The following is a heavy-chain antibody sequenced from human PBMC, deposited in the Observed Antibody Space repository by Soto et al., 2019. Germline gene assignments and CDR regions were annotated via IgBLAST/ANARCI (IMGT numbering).Heavy chain of an antibody. CDR1: GFSLSTSGVG. CDR3: AHSRVTTPFDY. V-gene: IGHV2-5*02. Sequence: QITLKESGPTLVKPTQTLTLTCTFSGFSLSTSGVGVGWIRQPPGKALEWLALIYWDDDKRYSPSLKSRLTITKYNSKSQVVLTMTNMDPVDTATYYCAHSRVTTPFDYWGQGTLVTVSS. CDR2: IYWDDDK. J-gene: IGHJ4*02. D-gene: IGHD4-17*01.